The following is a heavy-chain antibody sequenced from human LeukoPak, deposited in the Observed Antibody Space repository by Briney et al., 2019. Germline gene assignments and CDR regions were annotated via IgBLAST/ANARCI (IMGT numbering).Heavy chain of an antibody. CDR2: IYYSGST. CDR1: GGSISSYY. Sequence: PSQTLSLTCTVSGGSISSYYWSWIRQPPGKGLEWIGYIYYSGSTNYNPSLKSRVTISVDTSMNQFSLKLNSVTAADTAVYYCASYDSRGLFDYWGQGTLVTVSS. CDR3: ASYDSRGLFDY. V-gene: IGHV4-59*01. D-gene: IGHD3-22*01. J-gene: IGHJ4*02.